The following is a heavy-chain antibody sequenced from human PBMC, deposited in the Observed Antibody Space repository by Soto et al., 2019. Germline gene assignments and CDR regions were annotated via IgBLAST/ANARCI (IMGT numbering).Heavy chain of an antibody. D-gene: IGHD2-2*02. CDR2: ISSSSSYI. V-gene: IGHV3-21*01. Sequence: TGGSLRLSCAASGFTFSSYSMNWVRQAPGKGLEWVSSISSSSSYIYYADSVKGRFTISRDNAKNSLYLQMNSLRAEDTAVYYCAREYCSSTSCYIDYWGQGTLVTVSS. CDR3: AREYCSSTSCYIDY. CDR1: GFTFSSYS. J-gene: IGHJ4*02.